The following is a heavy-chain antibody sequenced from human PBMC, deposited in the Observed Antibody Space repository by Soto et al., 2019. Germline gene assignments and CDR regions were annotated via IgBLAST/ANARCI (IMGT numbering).Heavy chain of an antibody. CDR1: GGSFSTYY. J-gene: IGHJ3*02. Sequence: PETLCLTCVVSGGSFSTYYYNWIRQSPGKGLEWIGEINHSGSNNYSPSLKSRVTMSLDTSKNQFSLKLTSVTAADTAVYYCARGGSNDRQKALASWGQRPIVTV. V-gene: IGHV4-34*01. CDR3: ARGGSNDRQKALAS. CDR2: INHSGSN. D-gene: IGHD1-1*01.